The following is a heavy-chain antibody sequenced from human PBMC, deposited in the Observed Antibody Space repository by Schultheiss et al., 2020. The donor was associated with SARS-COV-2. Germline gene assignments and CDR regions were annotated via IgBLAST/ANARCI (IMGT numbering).Heavy chain of an antibody. V-gene: IGHV3-74*01. CDR2: IDSDGSNT. D-gene: IGHD3-16*01. CDR3: LRDNYGVDY. CDR1: GFTFSNAW. J-gene: IGHJ4*02. Sequence: GGSLRLSCAASGFTFSNAWMSWVRQAPGKGLVWVSQIDSDGSNTRYADSVRGRFTISRDNAKNTLYLQMNSLRAEDTAVYYCLRDNYGVDYWGQGTLVTVSS.